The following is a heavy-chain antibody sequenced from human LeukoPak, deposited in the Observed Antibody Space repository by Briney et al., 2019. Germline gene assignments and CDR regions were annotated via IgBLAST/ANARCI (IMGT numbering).Heavy chain of an antibody. CDR2: INPNSGVT. CDR3: SREDY. Sequence: ASVKVSCKASGYTFTVYYLHWMRQAPGQGLEWVGWINPNSGVTNYAQKFQGRVSMTSDTSINTVYMELSRLRSDDTAVYYCSREDYWGQGTLVTVSS. CDR1: GYTFTVYY. J-gene: IGHJ4*02. V-gene: IGHV1-2*02.